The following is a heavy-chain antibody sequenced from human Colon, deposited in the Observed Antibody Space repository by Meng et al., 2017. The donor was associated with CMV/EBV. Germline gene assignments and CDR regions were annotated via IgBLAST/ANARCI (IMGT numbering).Heavy chain of an antibody. CDR1: GGSFSSYY. V-gene: IGHV4-34*01. Sequence: SETLSLTCAVYGGSFSSYYWSWVRQPPGKGLDWSGEINHSGSTNYNPSLKSRVTISVDTSKKQFSLKLSSVTAADTAVYYCAIDTTLNCSGGSCYDYWGQGTLVTVSS. J-gene: IGHJ4*02. CDR2: INHSGST. D-gene: IGHD2-15*01. CDR3: AIDTTLNCSGGSCYDY.